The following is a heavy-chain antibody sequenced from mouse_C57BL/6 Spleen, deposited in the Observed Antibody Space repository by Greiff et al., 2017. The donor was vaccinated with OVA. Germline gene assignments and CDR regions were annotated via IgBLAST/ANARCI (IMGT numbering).Heavy chain of an antibody. CDR2: ISDGGSYT. J-gene: IGHJ4*01. V-gene: IGHV5-4*01. CDR3: ARDYDGYYAMDY. D-gene: IGHD2-3*01. Sequence: DVMLVESGGGLVKPGGSLKLSCAASGFTFSSYAMSWVRQTPEKRLEWVATISDGGSYTYYPDNVKGRFTISRDNAKNNLYLQMSHLKSEDTAMYYCARDYDGYYAMDYWGQGTSVTVSS. CDR1: GFTFSSYA.